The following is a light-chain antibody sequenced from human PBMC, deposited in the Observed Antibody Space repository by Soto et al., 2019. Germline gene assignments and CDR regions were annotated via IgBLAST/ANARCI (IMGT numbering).Light chain of an antibody. CDR3: QQYNSYPLT. V-gene: IGKV1-5*03. Sequence: DIQMTQSPSTLSESVGDRVTITCRASQTISSWLAWYQQKPGKAPKLLIYKASSLESGVPSRFSGSGSGTEFTLTISSLQPDDFATYYCQQYNSYPLTFGQGTKVEIK. CDR2: KAS. CDR1: QTISSW. J-gene: IGKJ1*01.